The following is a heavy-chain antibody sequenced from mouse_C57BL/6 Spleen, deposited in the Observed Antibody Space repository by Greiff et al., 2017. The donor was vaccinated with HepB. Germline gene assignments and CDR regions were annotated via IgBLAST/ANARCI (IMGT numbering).Heavy chain of an antibody. CDR1: GYAFSSSW. J-gene: IGHJ4*01. CDR3: ARNGLGRGAMDY. V-gene: IGHV1-82*01. D-gene: IGHD4-1*01. Sequence: SGPELVKPGASVKISCKASGYAFSSSWMNWVKQRPGKGLEWIGRIYPGDGDTNYNGKFKGKATLTADKSSSTAYMQLSSLTSEDSAVYFSARNGLGRGAMDYWGQGTSVTVSS. CDR2: IYPGDGDT.